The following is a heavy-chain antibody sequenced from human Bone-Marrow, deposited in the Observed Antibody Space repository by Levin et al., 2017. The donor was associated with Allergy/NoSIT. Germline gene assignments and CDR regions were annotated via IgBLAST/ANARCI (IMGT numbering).Heavy chain of an antibody. CDR2: INSDGSST. V-gene: IGHV3-74*01. CDR3: AREYYDFWSGYYSLDY. Sequence: RGESLKISCAASGFTFSSYWMHWVRQAPGKGLVWVSRINSDGSSTSYADSVKGRFTISRDNAKNTLYLQMNSLRAEDTAVYYCAREYYDFWSGYYSLDYWGQGTLVTVSS. CDR1: GFTFSSYW. D-gene: IGHD3-3*01. J-gene: IGHJ4*02.